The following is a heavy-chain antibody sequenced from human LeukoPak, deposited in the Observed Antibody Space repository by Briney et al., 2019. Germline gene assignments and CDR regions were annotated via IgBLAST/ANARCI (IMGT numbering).Heavy chain of an antibody. J-gene: IGHJ4*02. V-gene: IGHV4-39*07. CDR1: GGSINISGYY. Sequence: SETLSLTCTVSGGSINISGYYWGWIRQPPGKGLEWIGTIYSSGTTYYNPSLKSRVTISLDMPKNQFSLKLTSVTAADTAVYYCASPQYFDYWGQGTLVTVSS. CDR3: ASPQYFDY. CDR2: IYSSGTT.